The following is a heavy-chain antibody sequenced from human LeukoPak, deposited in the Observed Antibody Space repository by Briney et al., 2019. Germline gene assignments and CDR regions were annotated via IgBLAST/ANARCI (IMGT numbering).Heavy chain of an antibody. CDR2: VDWNSGSV. J-gene: IGHJ4*02. V-gene: IGHV3-9*01. CDR1: GFTFDDYA. CDR3: VKDRSSSWYSFDY. Sequence: GGPLRLSCTASGFTFDDYAMHWVRQAPGKGLEWVSGVDWNSGSVDYADSVKGRFTISRDNAKNSLYLQMNSLRPEDTALYYCVKDRSSSWYSFDYWGQGILVTVSS. D-gene: IGHD6-13*01.